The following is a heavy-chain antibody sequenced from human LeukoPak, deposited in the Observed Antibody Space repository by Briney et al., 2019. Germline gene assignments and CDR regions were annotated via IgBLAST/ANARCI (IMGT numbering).Heavy chain of an antibody. CDR3: ARDLLAGQFDY. V-gene: IGHV3-33*01. J-gene: IGHJ4*02. D-gene: IGHD3-9*01. CDR2: IWYDGSNK. CDR1: GFTFSSYG. Sequence: GGSLRLSCAASGFTFSSYGMHWVRQAPGKGLEWVAFIWYDGSNKYYADSVKGRFTISRDNSRNTLYLQMNSLRAEDTAVYYCARDLLAGQFDYWGQGTLVTVSS.